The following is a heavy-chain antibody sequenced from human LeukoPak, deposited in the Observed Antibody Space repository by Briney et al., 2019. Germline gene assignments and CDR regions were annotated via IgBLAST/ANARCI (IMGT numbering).Heavy chain of an antibody. CDR2: FKTKYNQV. CDR3: ARSVPDYTRFDY. Sequence: GGSLRLSCVASGFTFCDYAMNWVRQAPGKGLEWVSTFKTKYNQVYYAESVRGRFTISTDNSNNTVYLQMNSLRAEDTALYYCARSVPDYTRFDYWGQGALVTVSS. V-gene: IGHV3-23*05. J-gene: IGHJ4*02. CDR1: GFTFCDYA. D-gene: IGHD4-11*01.